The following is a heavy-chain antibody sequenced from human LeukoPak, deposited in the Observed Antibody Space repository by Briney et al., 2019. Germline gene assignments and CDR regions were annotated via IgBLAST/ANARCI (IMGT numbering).Heavy chain of an antibody. CDR1: GDPISSGDYY. CDR2: ISSSGST. D-gene: IGHD3-22*01. J-gene: IGHJ3*02. Sequence: PSQTLSLTCTVSGDPISSGDYYWSWIRQPAGKGLEWIGRISSSGSTNYNPSLKSRVTISVDTSKNQFSLKLSSVTAADTAVYFCARGPYSYDSSGAFDIWGQGTMVTVPS. CDR3: ARGPYSYDSSGAFDI. V-gene: IGHV4-61*02.